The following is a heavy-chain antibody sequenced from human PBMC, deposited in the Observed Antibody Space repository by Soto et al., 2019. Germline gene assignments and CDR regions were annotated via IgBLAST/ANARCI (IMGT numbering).Heavy chain of an antibody. Sequence: QVQLVESGGGVVRPGRSLRLSCVASEFSFSAYGMHWVRLAPGKGLQWVAVISYDGNDKYYADSVKGRFTISRDDSKNPVYIQMTSLRREDTAIYYCARRKTVTAGHYYYDIDVWGKGTTVTVSS. CDR3: ARRKTVTAGHYYYDIDV. V-gene: IGHV3-30*03. CDR2: ISYDGNDK. D-gene: IGHD2-21*02. J-gene: IGHJ6*03. CDR1: EFSFSAYG.